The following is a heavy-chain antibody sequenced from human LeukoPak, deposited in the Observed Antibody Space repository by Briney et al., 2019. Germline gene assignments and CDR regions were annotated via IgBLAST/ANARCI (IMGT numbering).Heavy chain of an antibody. J-gene: IGHJ4*02. V-gene: IGHV4-34*01. CDR3: ARGRKWEPANEYYFDY. CDR2: INHSGST. D-gene: IGHD1-26*01. Sequence: SETLSLTCAVYGGSFSGYYWSWIRQPPGKGLEWIGEINHSGSTNYNPSLKSRVTISVDTSKNQFSLTLSSVTAADTAVYYCARGRKWEPANEYYFDYWGQGTLVTVSS. CDR1: GGSFSGYY.